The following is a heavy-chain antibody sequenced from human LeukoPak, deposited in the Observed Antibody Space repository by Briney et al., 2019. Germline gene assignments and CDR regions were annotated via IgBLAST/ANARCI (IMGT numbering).Heavy chain of an antibody. D-gene: IGHD5-12*01. J-gene: IGHJ6*03. V-gene: IGHV3-23*01. CDR2: ISGSGTNT. Sequence: GGSLRLSCAASGFTFSSYAMNWVRQAPGKGLEWVSGISGSGTNTDYIDSVKGRFTVSRDNSKNTLYLQMSSLRAEDTAVYYCARQQIGYALYYYYYMDVWGKGTTVTVSS. CDR3: ARQQIGYALYYYYYMDV. CDR1: GFTFSSYA.